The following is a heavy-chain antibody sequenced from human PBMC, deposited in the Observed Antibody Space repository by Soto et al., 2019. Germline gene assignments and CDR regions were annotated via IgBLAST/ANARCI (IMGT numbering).Heavy chain of an antibody. CDR1: GYTFTSYG. D-gene: IGHD3-3*01. Sequence: ASVKVSCKASGYTFTSYGISWVRQAPGQGLEWMGWISAYNGNTNYAQKLQGRVTMTTDTSTSTAYMELRSLRSDVTAVYYCARTSDFGVVIMPLNWFDPWGQGTLVTVSS. CDR2: ISAYNGNT. J-gene: IGHJ5*02. CDR3: ARTSDFGVVIMPLNWFDP. V-gene: IGHV1-18*01.